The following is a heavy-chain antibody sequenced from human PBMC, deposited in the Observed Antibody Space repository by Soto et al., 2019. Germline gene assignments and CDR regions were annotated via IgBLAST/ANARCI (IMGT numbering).Heavy chain of an antibody. CDR2: INHSGST. D-gene: IGHD4-17*01. CDR1: GGSFSGYY. Sequence: QVQLQQWGAGLLKPSETLSLTCAVYGGSFSGYYWSWIRQPPGKGLEWIGEINHSGSTNYNPSLKSRVTISVDTSKNQFFLKLCSVAAADTAVYYCLRGLDYVDYWYFDLWGRGTLVTVSS. V-gene: IGHV4-34*01. J-gene: IGHJ2*01. CDR3: LRGLDYVDYWYFDL.